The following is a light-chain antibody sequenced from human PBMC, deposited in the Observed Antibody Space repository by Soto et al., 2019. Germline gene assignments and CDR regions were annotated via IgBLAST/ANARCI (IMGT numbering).Light chain of an antibody. CDR1: QSISSW. J-gene: IGKJ4*01. Sequence: DIQMTQSPCTLSASVGDRVTITCRASQSISSWLAWYQQKPGKAPKLLIHEASSLESGVPSRFSGSGSETEFTLTISSLQPDDFATYYCQQYNSYPLTFGGGTKVEIK. CDR3: QQYNSYPLT. CDR2: EAS. V-gene: IGKV1-5*03.